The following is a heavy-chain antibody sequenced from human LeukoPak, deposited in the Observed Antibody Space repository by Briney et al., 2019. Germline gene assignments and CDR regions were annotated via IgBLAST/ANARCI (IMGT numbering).Heavy chain of an antibody. J-gene: IGHJ4*02. V-gene: IGHV3-48*04. Sequence: PGGSLRLSCAASGFTFRTYSMNWVRQAPGKGLEWVSYISSDSSTIYYAGSVRGRFTISRDNAKNSLYLQMNGLRAEDTAVYYCAQGDFWSGNHDYWGQGTLVTVSS. D-gene: IGHD3-3*01. CDR1: GFTFRTYS. CDR2: ISSDSSTI. CDR3: AQGDFWSGNHDY.